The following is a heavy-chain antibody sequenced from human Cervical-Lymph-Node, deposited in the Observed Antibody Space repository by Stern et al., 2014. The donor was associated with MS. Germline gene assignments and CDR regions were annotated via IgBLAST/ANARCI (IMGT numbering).Heavy chain of an antibody. CDR1: GFTFDDYA. CDR3: AKDRNYDHHYGMDV. CDR2: ISWNSGSI. V-gene: IGHV3-9*01. D-gene: IGHD3-3*01. J-gene: IGHJ6*02. Sequence: EVQLVESGGGLVQPGRSLRLSCAASGFTFDDYAMHWVRQAPGKGLEWVSGISWNSGSIGYADSVKGRFTISRDNAKNSLYLQMNSLSVEDTAFYYCAKDRNYDHHYGMDVWGQGTTVTVSS.